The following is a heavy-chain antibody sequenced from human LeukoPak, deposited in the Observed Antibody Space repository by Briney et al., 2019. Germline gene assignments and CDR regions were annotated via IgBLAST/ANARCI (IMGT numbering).Heavy chain of an antibody. V-gene: IGHV4-39*01. Sequence: SETLSLTCTVSGGSISSSSYCWGWIRQPPGKGLEWIGSIYYSGSTYYNPSLKSRVTISVDTSKNQFYLKLSSVTAADTAVYYCARGIVGVMVVLPLPFQHWGQGTLVTVSS. CDR1: GGSISSSSYC. D-gene: IGHD2-21*01. J-gene: IGHJ1*01. CDR3: ARGIVGVMVVLPLPFQH. CDR2: IYYSGST.